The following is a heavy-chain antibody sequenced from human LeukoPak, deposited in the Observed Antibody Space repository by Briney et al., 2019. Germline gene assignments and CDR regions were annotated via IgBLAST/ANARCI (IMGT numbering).Heavy chain of an antibody. V-gene: IGHV1-18*01. CDR3: ARDHYYDSSGSGGY. D-gene: IGHD3-22*01. CDR2: ISAYNGNT. Sequence: ASVKVSCKASGYTFTSYGIIWVRQAPGQGLEWMGWISAYNGNTNYAQKLQGRVTMTTDTSTSTAYMELRSLRSDDTAVYYCARDHYYDSSGSGGYWGQGTLVTVSS. J-gene: IGHJ4*02. CDR1: GYTFTSYG.